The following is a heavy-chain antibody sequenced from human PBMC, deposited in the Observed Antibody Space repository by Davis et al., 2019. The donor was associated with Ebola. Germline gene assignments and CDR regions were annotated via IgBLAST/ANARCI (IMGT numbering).Heavy chain of an antibody. Sequence: MPSETLSLTCTVSGGSISSSSYYWSWIRQPPGKGLEWIGEINHSGSTNYNPSLKSRVTISVDTSKNQFSLKLSSVTAADTAVYYCARSGVPAAIHGYGWFDPWGQGTLVTVSS. V-gene: IGHV4-39*07. D-gene: IGHD2-2*01. CDR3: ARSGVPAAIHGYGWFDP. CDR1: GGSISSSSYY. J-gene: IGHJ5*02. CDR2: INHSGST.